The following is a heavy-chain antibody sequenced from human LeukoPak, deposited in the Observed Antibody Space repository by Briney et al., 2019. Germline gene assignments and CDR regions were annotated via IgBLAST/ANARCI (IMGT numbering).Heavy chain of an antibody. V-gene: IGHV3-23*01. CDR1: GFTFSSYA. D-gene: IGHD1-26*01. Sequence: GGSLRLSCAASGFTFSSYAMSWVRQAQGKWLEWVSAISGSVGSTIHADSVKGRFTISRDNSNNTLYLQMNSLRAEDTAVYYCAKDRTNWEFDYWGQGTLVTVSS. J-gene: IGHJ4*02. CDR2: ISGSVGST. CDR3: AKDRTNWEFDY.